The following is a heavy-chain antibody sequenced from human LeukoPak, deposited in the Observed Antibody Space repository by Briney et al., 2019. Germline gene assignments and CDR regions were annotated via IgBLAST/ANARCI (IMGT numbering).Heavy chain of an antibody. V-gene: IGHV4-30-2*01. CDR1: GGSISSGGYY. CDR2: IYHSGST. J-gene: IGHJ3*02. D-gene: IGHD2-2*01. Sequence: KPSETLSLTCTVSGGSISSGGYYWSWIRQPPGKGLEWIGYIYHSGSTYYNPSLKSRVTISVDRSKNQFSLKLSSVTAADTAVYYCARSGSSTRVEGFDIWGQGTMVTVSS. CDR3: ARSGSSTRVEGFDI.